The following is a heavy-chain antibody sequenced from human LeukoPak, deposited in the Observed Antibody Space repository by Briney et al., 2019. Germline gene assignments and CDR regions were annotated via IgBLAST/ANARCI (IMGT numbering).Heavy chain of an antibody. D-gene: IGHD5-24*01. CDR1: GFTFSSYW. CDR2: IKQDGSEK. J-gene: IGHJ4*02. CDR3: ARAGRNGYRGGTPDY. Sequence: GGSLRLSCAASGFTFSSYWMSWVRQAPGKGLEWVANIKQDGSEKYYVDSVKGRFTISRDNAKNSLYLQMNNLRAEDTAVYYCARAGRNGYRGGTPDYWGQGTLVTVSS. V-gene: IGHV3-7*01.